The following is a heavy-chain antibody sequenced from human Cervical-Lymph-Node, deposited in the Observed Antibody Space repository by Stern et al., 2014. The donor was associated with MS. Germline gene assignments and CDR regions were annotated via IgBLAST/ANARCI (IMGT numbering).Heavy chain of an antibody. J-gene: IGHJ4*02. D-gene: IGHD3-22*01. CDR3: ARLTYYDSTGFVDS. CDR1: GAPISSYY. Sequence: QVQLQESGPGLVKPSETLSLTCTVSGAPISSYYWSWIRQSPGKGLEWIGYIYHSGYTKYNPSLKSRVTISIDTSKKQFSLNLSSVTAADTAVYYCARLTYYDSTGFVDSWGQGTLVTVSS. CDR2: IYHSGYT. V-gene: IGHV4-59*01.